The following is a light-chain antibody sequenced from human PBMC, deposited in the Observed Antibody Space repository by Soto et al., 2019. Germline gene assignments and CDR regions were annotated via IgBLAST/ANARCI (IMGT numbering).Light chain of an antibody. CDR1: QSVSNNY. CDR3: PQYGQSPWT. CDR2: GAS. Sequence: EVGLTQSPFTLSLSPWERATLSVSSSQSVSNNYLSWYQQKPGQAPRLLIYGASIRATGITDTFSGGGSGTDFPLTTSRLEPEAFAPYYSPQYGQSPWTSGQGTKVDIK. J-gene: IGKJ1*01. V-gene: IGKV3-20*01.